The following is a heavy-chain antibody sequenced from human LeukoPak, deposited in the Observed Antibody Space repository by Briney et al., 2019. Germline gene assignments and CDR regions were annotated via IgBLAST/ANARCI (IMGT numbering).Heavy chain of an antibody. CDR1: GFTVSSNY. J-gene: IGHJ4*02. CDR3: ATFPGDY. CDR2: IYSGGST. V-gene: IGHV3-53*01. Sequence: GGSLRLSRAASGFTVSSNYMSWVRQAPGKGLEWVSVIYSGGSTYYADSVKGRFTISRDNSKNTLYLQMNSLRAEDTAVYYCATFPGDYWGQGTLVTVSS.